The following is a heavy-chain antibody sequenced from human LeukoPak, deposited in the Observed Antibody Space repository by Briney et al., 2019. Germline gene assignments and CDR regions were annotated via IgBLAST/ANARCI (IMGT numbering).Heavy chain of an antibody. Sequence: GRSLRLSCAASGFTFSSYGMHWVRQAPGKGLEWVAVISYDGSNKYYADSVKGRFTISRDNSKNTLYLQMNSLRAEDTAVYYCAKDYYDSSGYYPSGYWGQGTLVTVSS. D-gene: IGHD3-22*01. J-gene: IGHJ4*02. CDR2: ISYDGSNK. CDR3: AKDYYDSSGYYPSGY. V-gene: IGHV3-30*18. CDR1: GFTFSSYG.